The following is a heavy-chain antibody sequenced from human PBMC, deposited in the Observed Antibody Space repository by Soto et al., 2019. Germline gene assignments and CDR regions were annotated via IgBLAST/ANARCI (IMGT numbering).Heavy chain of an antibody. Sequence: GGSLRLSCAASGFTFSSYAMTWARQAPGKGLEWVSAISENGDATHYADSVKGRFIISRDNSQNTLYLHMNSLRAEDTAVFYCAKGRNGVDVWGQGTTVTVSS. CDR3: AKGRNGVDV. J-gene: IGHJ6*02. CDR1: GFTFSSYA. V-gene: IGHV3-23*01. CDR2: ISENGDAT.